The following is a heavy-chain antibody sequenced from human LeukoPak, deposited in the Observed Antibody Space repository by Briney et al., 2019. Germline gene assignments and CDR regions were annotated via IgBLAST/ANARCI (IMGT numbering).Heavy chain of an antibody. Sequence: GASVKVSCKASGYTFTGYYMLWVRQAPGQGLEWMGWINPNSGGTNYAQKFQGRVTMTRDTSISTAYMELSRLRSDDTAVYYCARDLYVLHYYYYYGMDVWGQGTTVTVSS. V-gene: IGHV1-2*02. J-gene: IGHJ6*02. CDR3: ARDLYVLHYYYYYGMDV. CDR2: INPNSGGT. CDR1: GYTFTGYY. D-gene: IGHD3-16*01.